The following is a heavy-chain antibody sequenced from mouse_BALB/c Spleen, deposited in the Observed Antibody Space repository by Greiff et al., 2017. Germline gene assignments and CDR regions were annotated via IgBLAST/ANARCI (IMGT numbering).Heavy chain of an antibody. CDR2: ISNGGGST. Sequence: EVHLVESGGGLVQPGGSLKLSCAASGFTFSSYTMSWVRQTPEKRLEWVAYISNGGGSTYYPDTVKGRFTISRDNAKNTLYLQMSSLKSEDTAMYYCARHDEYGNYFDYWGQGTTLTVSS. D-gene: IGHD2-10*02. CDR3: ARHDEYGNYFDY. V-gene: IGHV5-12-2*01. J-gene: IGHJ2*01. CDR1: GFTFSSYT.